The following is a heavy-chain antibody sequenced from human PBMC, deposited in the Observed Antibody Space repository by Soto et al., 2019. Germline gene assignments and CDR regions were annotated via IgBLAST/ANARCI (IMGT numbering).Heavy chain of an antibody. CDR1: GYTFTSYY. CDR3: ARVWEPLSSGYSALDY. CDR2: INPSGGST. J-gene: IGHJ4*02. Sequence: ASVKVSCKASGYTFTSYYMHWVRQAPGQGLEWMGIINPSGGSTSYAQKFQGRVTMTRDTSTSTVYMELSSLRSEDTAVYYCARVWEPLSSGYSALDYWGQGTLVTVSS. D-gene: IGHD3-22*01. V-gene: IGHV1-46*01.